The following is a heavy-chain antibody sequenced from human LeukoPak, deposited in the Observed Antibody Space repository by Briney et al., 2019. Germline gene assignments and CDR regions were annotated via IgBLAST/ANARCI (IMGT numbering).Heavy chain of an antibody. D-gene: IGHD2-2*01. CDR1: GGSISSYY. CDR3: APLPAAAYWGYYYYYMDV. V-gene: IGHV4-4*07. CDR2: IYTSGST. J-gene: IGHJ6*03. Sequence: SETLSLTCAVSGGSISSYYWSWIRQPAGKGLEWIGRIYTSGSTNYNPSLKSRVTISVDKSKNQFSLKLSSVTAADTAVYYCAPLPAAAYWGYYYYYMDVWGKGTTVTVSS.